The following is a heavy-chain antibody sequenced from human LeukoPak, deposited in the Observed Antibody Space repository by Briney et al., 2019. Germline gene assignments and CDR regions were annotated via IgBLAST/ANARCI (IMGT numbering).Heavy chain of an antibody. V-gene: IGHV3-7*04. J-gene: IGHJ4*02. CDR3: ARAATTGTVDY. CDR1: GFTSSNYW. D-gene: IGHD1-1*01. CDR2: INQGGRES. Sequence: GGSLRLSCAASGFTSSNYWMSWVRQAPGKGLEWVANINQGGRESYYVDSVEGRFTISRGNADYSLYLQMNSLRAEDTAVYYCARAATTGTVDYWGQGTLVTASS.